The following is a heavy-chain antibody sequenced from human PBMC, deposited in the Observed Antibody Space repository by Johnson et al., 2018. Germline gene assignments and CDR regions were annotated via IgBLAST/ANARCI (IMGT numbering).Heavy chain of an antibody. J-gene: IGHJ3*02. V-gene: IGHV4-59*01. D-gene: IGHD3-16*02. CDR1: GGSISSYY. CDR2: TYYSWST. Sequence: QVQLQESGPGLVKPSETXSLTCTVSGGSISSYYWSWIRQPPGKGLEWIGYTYYSWSTTYNPSLTSRVNTSVDPSQNQFSLKLSLVTAADTGVDYCAGVPYDYVWGSYRYLVPDAVDIWGQGTMVTVSS. CDR3: AGVPYDYVWGSYRYLVPDAVDI.